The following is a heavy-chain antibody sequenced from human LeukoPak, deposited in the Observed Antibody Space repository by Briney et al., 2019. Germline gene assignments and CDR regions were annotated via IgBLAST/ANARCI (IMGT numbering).Heavy chain of an antibody. CDR3: AKGGTMIVVVISEDY. D-gene: IGHD3-22*01. CDR1: GSTFSSYA. J-gene: IGHJ4*02. CDR2: ISGSGGST. V-gene: IGHV3-23*01. Sequence: GGSLRLSCAASGSTFSSYAMSWVRQAPGKGLEWVSAISGSGGSTYYADSVKGRFTISRDNSKNTPYLQMNSLRAEDTAVYYCAKGGTMIVVVISEDYWGQGTLVTVST.